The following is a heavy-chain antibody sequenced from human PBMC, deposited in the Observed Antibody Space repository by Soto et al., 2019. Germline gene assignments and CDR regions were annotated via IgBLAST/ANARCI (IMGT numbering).Heavy chain of an antibody. CDR1: GDSISSYF. CDR2: VYHSGST. J-gene: IGHJ6*02. CDR3: ARTYSSSYSRYPVYYGMDV. V-gene: IGHV4-59*01. Sequence: SATLSLTCTVSGDSISSYFWSWIRQPPGKGLEWIRCVYHSGSTNYSPSLKRRVSISVDTSKNQFSLGLTSVTAADTAVYYCARTYSSSYSRYPVYYGMDVWGQGTTVTV. D-gene: IGHD3-22*01.